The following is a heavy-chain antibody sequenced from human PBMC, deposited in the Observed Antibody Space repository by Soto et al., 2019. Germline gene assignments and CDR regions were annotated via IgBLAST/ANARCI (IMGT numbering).Heavy chain of an antibody. D-gene: IGHD5-12*01. CDR2: IHAGNGYT. CDR3: ARVQYSGDDLRLAFDL. J-gene: IGHJ3*01. V-gene: IGHV1-3*01. Sequence: QVQLVQSGAQVKRPGASVTVSCRDSGYTFTSYSLHWVRQAPGRRLEWMGWIHAGNGYTKYSQSFQGRVTITRDTSATTVNMDLSSLRSEDTAVYYCARVQYSGDDLRLAFDLWCQGTMVTVSS. CDR1: GYTFTSYS.